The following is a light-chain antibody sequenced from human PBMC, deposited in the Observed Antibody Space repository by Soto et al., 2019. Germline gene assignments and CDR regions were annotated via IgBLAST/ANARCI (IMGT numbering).Light chain of an antibody. Sequence: DIQMTQSPSTLSASLGDRVTITCGASQSISSWLAWYQQKPGKAPKLLIYAASILQSGVPSRFSGSGSGTDFTLAISSLQPEDFTTYYCQQSYGIPQTFGPGTKVDIK. CDR1: QSISSW. V-gene: IGKV1-39*01. CDR3: QQSYGIPQT. J-gene: IGKJ1*01. CDR2: AAS.